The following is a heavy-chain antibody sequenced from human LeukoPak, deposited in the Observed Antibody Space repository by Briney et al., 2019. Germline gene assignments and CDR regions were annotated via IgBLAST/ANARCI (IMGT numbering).Heavy chain of an antibody. Sequence: GASVKVSCKASGYTFTGYYMHWVRQAPGQGLEWMGWINPNSGGTNYAQKFQGWVTMTRDTSISTAYMELRSLRSDDTAVYYCARAPSGFTSGPGDHWGQGTLVTVSS. J-gene: IGHJ4*02. CDR2: INPNSGGT. CDR1: GYTFTGYY. V-gene: IGHV1-2*04. CDR3: ARAPSGFTSGPGDH. D-gene: IGHD1-14*01.